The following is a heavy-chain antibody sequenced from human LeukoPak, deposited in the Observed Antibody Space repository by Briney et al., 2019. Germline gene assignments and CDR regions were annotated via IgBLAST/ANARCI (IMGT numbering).Heavy chain of an antibody. CDR1: GGSISSSSYY. J-gene: IGHJ5*02. CDR3: ARDHLNWFDP. Sequence: PSETLSLTCTVSGGSISSSSYYWGWIRQPPGKGLEWIGSIYYSGSTYYNPSLKSRVTISVDTSKNQFSLKLSSVTAADTAVYYCARDHLNWFDPWGQGTLVTVSS. V-gene: IGHV4-39*07. CDR2: IYYSGST.